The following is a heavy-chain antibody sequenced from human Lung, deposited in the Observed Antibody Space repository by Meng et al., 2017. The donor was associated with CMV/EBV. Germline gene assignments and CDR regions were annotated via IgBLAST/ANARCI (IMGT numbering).Heavy chain of an antibody. CDR3: AHARYSSFYYFNY. CDR1: GFSLSISRLA. Sequence: SGXXLVXPTQTLTLTCTFSGFSLSISRLAVGWIRQPPGKALECLGIIYWNDDKRYSPSLKSRLTITEDTSKNQVVLTMTNMDPADTATYYCAHARYSSFYYFNYXGQGXLVTVSS. V-gene: IGHV2-5*01. D-gene: IGHD6-13*01. CDR2: IYWNDDK. J-gene: IGHJ4*02.